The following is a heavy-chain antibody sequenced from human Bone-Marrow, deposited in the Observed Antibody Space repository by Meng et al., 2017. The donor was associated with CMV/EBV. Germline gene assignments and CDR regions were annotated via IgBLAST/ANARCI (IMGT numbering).Heavy chain of an antibody. V-gene: IGHV3-48*03. D-gene: IGHD5-18*01. CDR3: ARDPRRGYSYGYQYDY. Sequence: GESLKISCAASGFTFSSYEMNWVRQAPGKGLEWVSYISVGGSTIYYTDSVKGRFTISRDNAKNSLYLQMNSLRAEDTAVYYCARDPRRGYSYGYQYDYWGQGTLVTVSS. CDR1: GFTFSSYE. CDR2: ISVGGSTI. J-gene: IGHJ4*02.